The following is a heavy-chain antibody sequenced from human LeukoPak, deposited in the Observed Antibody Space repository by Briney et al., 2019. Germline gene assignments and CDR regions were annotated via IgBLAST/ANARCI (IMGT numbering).Heavy chain of an antibody. D-gene: IGHD5-18*01. Sequence: GGSLRLSCAASGIIFGSYAMSWVRQAPGKGLEWVSGISGSGDRTSYADSVKGRFTISRDNSKNALYLQMNGLRVEDTAVYYCAKDRGALVDTGTLNYWGRGNLVTVSS. CDR3: AKDRGALVDTGTLNY. CDR1: GIIFGSYA. J-gene: IGHJ4*02. V-gene: IGHV3-23*01. CDR2: ISGSGDRT.